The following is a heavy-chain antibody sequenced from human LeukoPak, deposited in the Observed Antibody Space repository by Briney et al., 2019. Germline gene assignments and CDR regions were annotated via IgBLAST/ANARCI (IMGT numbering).Heavy chain of an antibody. Sequence: GGSLRLSCAASGFTFSSYSMNWVRQAPGKGLEWVSAISGSGGSTYYADSVKGRFTISRDNSKNTLYLQMNSLRAEDTAVYYCAKEFRGGYCSGGSCGYWGQGTLVTVSS. V-gene: IGHV3-23*01. J-gene: IGHJ4*02. CDR3: AKEFRGGYCSGGSCGY. CDR2: ISGSGGST. D-gene: IGHD2-15*01. CDR1: GFTFSSYS.